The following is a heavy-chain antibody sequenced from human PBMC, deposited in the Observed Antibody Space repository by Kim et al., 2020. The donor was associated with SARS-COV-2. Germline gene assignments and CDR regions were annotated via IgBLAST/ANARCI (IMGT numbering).Heavy chain of an antibody. CDR3: ASGSRFGELLRIPDY. J-gene: IGHJ4*02. CDR1: GYSFTSYW. CDR2: IYPGDSDT. V-gene: IGHV5-51*01. D-gene: IGHD3-10*01. Sequence: GESLKISCKGSGYSFTSYWIGLVRQMPGKGLEWMGIIYPGDSDTRYSPSFQGQVTISADKSISTAYLQWSSLKASDTAMYYCASGSRFGELLRIPDYWGQGTLVTVSS.